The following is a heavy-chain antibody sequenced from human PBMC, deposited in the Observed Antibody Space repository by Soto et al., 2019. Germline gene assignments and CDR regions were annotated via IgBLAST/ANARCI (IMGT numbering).Heavy chain of an antibody. CDR3: AKDTGRGGGSVFDY. CDR1: GFTFNNSA. CDR2: IGGRGGST. J-gene: IGHJ4*02. Sequence: EVQLLESGGGLVQPGGSLRLSCAASGFTFNNSAMSWVRQAPGKGLEWVSAIGGRGGSTYYADSVKGRFTISRDDSKNTLYLQMSSLRAEDTALYYCAKDTGRGGGSVFDYWGQGTLVTVSS. V-gene: IGHV3-23*01. D-gene: IGHD2-15*01.